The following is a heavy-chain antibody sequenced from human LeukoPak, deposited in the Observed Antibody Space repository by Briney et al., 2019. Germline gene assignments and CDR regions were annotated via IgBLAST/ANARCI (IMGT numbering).Heavy chain of an antibody. J-gene: IGHJ4*02. CDR3: AKAEMITFGGVIAPPDY. Sequence: GGSRRLSCAASGFTFSSYAMSWVRQAPGKGLEWVSAISGSGGSTYYADSVKGRFTISRDNSKNTLYLQMNSLRAEDTAVYYCAKAEMITFGGVIAPPDYWGQGTLVTVSS. CDR2: ISGSGGST. V-gene: IGHV3-23*01. D-gene: IGHD3-16*02. CDR1: GFTFSSYA.